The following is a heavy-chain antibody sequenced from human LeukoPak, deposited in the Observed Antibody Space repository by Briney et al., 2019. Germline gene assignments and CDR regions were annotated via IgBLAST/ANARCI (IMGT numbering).Heavy chain of an antibody. J-gene: IGHJ5*02. D-gene: IGHD3-16*01. CDR3: ARHYGP. CDR2: IYYSGST. V-gene: IGHV4-34*01. CDR1: GGSFSGYY. Sequence: PSETLSHTCAVYGGSFSGYYWSWIRQPPGKGLEWIGSIYYSGSTYYNPSLKSRVTISVDTSKNQFSLKLSSVTAADTAVYYCARHYGPWGQGTLVTVSS.